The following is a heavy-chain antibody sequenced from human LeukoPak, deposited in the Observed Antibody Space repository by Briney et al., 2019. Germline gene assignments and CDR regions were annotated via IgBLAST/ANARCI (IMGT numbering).Heavy chain of an antibody. D-gene: IGHD4-17*01. Sequence: PGGSLGLSCAASGFTFSSYSMNWVRQAPGKGLEWVSSISSSSSYIYYADSVKGRFTISRDNAKNSLYLQMNSLRAEDTAVYYCARDQPPPNYGDYPEGDWGQGTLVTVSS. CDR3: ARDQPPPNYGDYPEGD. CDR2: ISSSSSYI. CDR1: GFTFSSYS. J-gene: IGHJ4*02. V-gene: IGHV3-21*01.